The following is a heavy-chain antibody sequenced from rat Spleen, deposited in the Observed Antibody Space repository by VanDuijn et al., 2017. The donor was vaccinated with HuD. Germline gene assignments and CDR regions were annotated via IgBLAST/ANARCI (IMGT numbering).Heavy chain of an antibody. J-gene: IGHJ2*01. CDR2: ISPSGGGT. CDR3: VRQDTSGYANWFDY. CDR1: GFIFRNYD. Sequence: EVQLVESGGGLVQPGRSLELSCAASGFIFRNYDMAWVRQAPTKGLEWVASISPSGGGTYYRDSVKGRFTVSRDNAKSTVHLQMDSLRSEDTATYYCVRQDTSGYANWFDYWGQGVMVTVSS. D-gene: IGHD4-3*01. V-gene: IGHV5S23*01.